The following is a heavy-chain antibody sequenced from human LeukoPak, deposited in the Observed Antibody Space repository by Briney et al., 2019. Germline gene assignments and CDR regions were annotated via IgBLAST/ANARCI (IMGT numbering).Heavy chain of an antibody. CDR2: MSSSDDGR. CDR1: GFSFSSYA. D-gene: IGHD3-22*01. V-gene: IGHV3-23*01. Sequence: PGGSLRLSCATSGFSFSSYAMSWVRQAPGKGLEWVSAMSSSDDGRYYAASVRGRFTISRDTSRSTLYLQMNSLRAEDTAVYYCARESRLGYDSSGYSDDYWGQGTLVTVSS. J-gene: IGHJ4*02. CDR3: ARESRLGYDSSGYSDDY.